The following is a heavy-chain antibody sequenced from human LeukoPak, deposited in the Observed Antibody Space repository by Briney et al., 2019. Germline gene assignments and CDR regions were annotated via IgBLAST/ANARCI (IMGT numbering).Heavy chain of an antibody. Sequence: ASVKVSCKASGYTFTSYDINWVRQATGQGLEWMGWVNPNSGNTGYAQKFQGRVTITRNTSISTAYMELSSRRSEDTAVYYCARRDGYNYVDYWGQGTLVTVSS. V-gene: IGHV1-8*03. CDR3: ARRDGYNYVDY. CDR2: VNPNSGNT. J-gene: IGHJ4*02. D-gene: IGHD5-24*01. CDR1: GYTFTSYD.